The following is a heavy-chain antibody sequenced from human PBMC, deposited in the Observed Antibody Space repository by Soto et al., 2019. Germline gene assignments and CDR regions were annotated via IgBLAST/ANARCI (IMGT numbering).Heavy chain of an antibody. D-gene: IGHD2-2*01. J-gene: IGHJ6*02. Sequence: QVQLVESGGGVVQPGRSLRLSCAASGFTFSTYAMHWVRQAPGKGLEWVALISYDGSNKYYADSVKGRFTISRDNSKNTMYLQMNSLRAEDTAVYYCAKVVVPDFYRYYYDGMDVWGQGTTVTVSS. CDR3: AKVVVPDFYRYYYDGMDV. CDR2: ISYDGSNK. CDR1: GFTFSTYA. V-gene: IGHV3-30*18.